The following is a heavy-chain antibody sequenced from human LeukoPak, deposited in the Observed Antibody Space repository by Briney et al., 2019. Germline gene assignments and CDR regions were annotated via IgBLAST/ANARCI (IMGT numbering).Heavy chain of an antibody. Sequence: SETLSLTCAVYGGSFSGSYWSWIRQPPGKGLEWIGEINHGGSTYYNPSLKSRVTISVDRSKNQFSLRLSSVTAADTAVYYCARVSSGYSGYDYSFDYWGQGTLVTVSS. CDR1: GGSFSGSY. CDR3: ARVSSGYSGYDYSFDY. CDR2: INHGGST. D-gene: IGHD5-12*01. J-gene: IGHJ4*02. V-gene: IGHV4-34*01.